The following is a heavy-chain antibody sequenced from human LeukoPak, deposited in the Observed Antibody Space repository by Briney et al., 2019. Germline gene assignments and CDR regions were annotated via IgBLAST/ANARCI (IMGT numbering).Heavy chain of an antibody. V-gene: IGHV3-30*02. D-gene: IGHD3-16*01. CDR1: GFTFSSYGMQFSSYG. J-gene: IGHJ6*03. Sequence: GGPLRLSCAASGFTFSSYGMQFSSYGMHWVRQAPGQGLEWVAFIRSDGRNKHYADSVKGRFTISRDNTKNMLYLQMNSLRAEDTAVYYCAKLKINYYYYMDVWGKGTTVIASS. CDR2: IRSDGRNK. CDR3: AKLKINYYYYMDV.